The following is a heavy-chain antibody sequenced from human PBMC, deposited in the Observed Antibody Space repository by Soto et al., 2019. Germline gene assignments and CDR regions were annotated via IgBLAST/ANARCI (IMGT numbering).Heavy chain of an antibody. D-gene: IGHD3-10*01. CDR2: IDPSDSYT. V-gene: IGHV5-10-1*01. Sequence: EVQLVQSGAEVKKPGESLRISCKGSGYSFTSYWISWVRQMPGKGLEWMGRIDPSDSYTNYSPSFQGHVTISADKSTSTXYLQWSSLKASDTATYYCARRPMTSSGSGSYVVDYWGQGTLVSVSS. CDR3: ARRPMTSSGSGSYVVDY. CDR1: GYSFTSYW. J-gene: IGHJ4*02.